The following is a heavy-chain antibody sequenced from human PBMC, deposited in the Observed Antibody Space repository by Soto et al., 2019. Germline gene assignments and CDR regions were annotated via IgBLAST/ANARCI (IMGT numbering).Heavy chain of an antibody. Sequence: ASVKVSCKASGGTFSSYTISWVRQAPGQGLEWMGRIIPILGIANYAQKFQGRVTITADKSTSTAYMELSSLRSEDTAVYYCARDSPGIAVAGTVAAIDYWGQGTLVTVSS. CDR2: IIPILGIA. J-gene: IGHJ4*02. V-gene: IGHV1-69*04. CDR1: GGTFSSYT. D-gene: IGHD6-19*01. CDR3: ARDSPGIAVAGTVAAIDY.